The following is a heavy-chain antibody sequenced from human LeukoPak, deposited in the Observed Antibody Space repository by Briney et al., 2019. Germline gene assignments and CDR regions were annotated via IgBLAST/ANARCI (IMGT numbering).Heavy chain of an antibody. CDR2: VWYDGSNK. CDR3: ASRNRYCGGDCFWAFDI. J-gene: IGHJ3*02. Sequence: GRSLRLSCAASGFTFSNYGMHWVRQAPGKGLEWVAVVWYDGSNKYYADSVKGRFTISRDNAKNSLYLQMNSLRAEDTAVYYCASRNRYCGGDCFWAFDIWGRGAMVTVSS. V-gene: IGHV3-33*08. CDR1: GFTFSNYG. D-gene: IGHD2-21*02.